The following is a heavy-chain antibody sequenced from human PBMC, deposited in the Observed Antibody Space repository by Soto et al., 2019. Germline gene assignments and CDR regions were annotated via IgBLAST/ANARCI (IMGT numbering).Heavy chain of an antibody. CDR3: ARHNYGSGSTYFDY. CDR1: VDSFSRYY. V-gene: IGHV4-59*08. Sequence: SETLSLTCTVSVDSFSRYYWSWIRQPPGKGLEWIGYVYYSGNTDYNPSLKSRVTISVDTSKNQFSLKLNSMTAADTAVYYCARHNYGSGSTYFDYWGQGTLVTVSS. D-gene: IGHD3-10*01. CDR2: VYYSGNT. J-gene: IGHJ4*02.